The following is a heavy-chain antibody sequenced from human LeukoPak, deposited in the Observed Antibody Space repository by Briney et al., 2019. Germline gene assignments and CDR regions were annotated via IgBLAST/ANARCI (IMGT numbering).Heavy chain of an antibody. CDR3: ARDKSRNEYSSSRGYY. CDR1: GGSISSSNW. D-gene: IGHD6-6*01. CDR2: ISYDGSNK. Sequence: LSLTCAVSGGSISSSNWWSWVRQPPGKGLEWVAVISYDGSNKYYADSVKGRFTISRDNAKNSLYLQMNSLRAEDTAVYYCARDKSRNEYSSSRGYYWGQGTLVTVSS. V-gene: IGHV3-30*03. J-gene: IGHJ4*02.